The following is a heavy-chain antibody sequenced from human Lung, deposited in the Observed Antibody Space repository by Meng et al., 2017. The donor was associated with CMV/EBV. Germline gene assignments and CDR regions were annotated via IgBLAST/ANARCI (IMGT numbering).Heavy chain of an antibody. V-gene: IGHV1-69*10. CDR2: LIPVLNKA. Sequence: QVPLVQCGAEWKKPGSSVKVACKTSGGSFSTYTFSWVRQAPGQGLGWMGGLIPVLNKAKSAPRFQDRVTFTADETTTTAYMELSSLTFEDTAVYFCARGRGNQPLFDFWGQGTLVTASS. CDR1: GGSFSTYT. D-gene: IGHD2/OR15-2a*01. CDR3: ARGRGNQPLFDF. J-gene: IGHJ4*02.